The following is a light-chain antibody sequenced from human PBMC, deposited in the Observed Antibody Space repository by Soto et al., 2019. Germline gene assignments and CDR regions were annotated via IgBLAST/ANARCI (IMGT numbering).Light chain of an antibody. CDR3: CSYAASYTPYV. V-gene: IGLV2-11*01. CDR2: DVS. J-gene: IGLJ1*01. Sequence: LTQPRSVSGSPGQSVTISCTGTSSDVGGYNYVSWYQQHPGKAPKLMIYDVSKRPSGVPDRFSGSKSGITASLTISGLQAEDEADYYCCSYAASYTPYVLGTGTKVTLL. CDR1: SSDVGGYNY.